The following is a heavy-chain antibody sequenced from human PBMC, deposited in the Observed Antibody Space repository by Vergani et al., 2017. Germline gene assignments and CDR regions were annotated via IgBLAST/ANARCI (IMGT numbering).Heavy chain of an antibody. Sequence: EVQLVESGGGIVKPGGSLRLSCAASGFTFSSYSMNWVRQAPGKGLEWVSSISSSSSYIYYADSVKGRFTISRDNAKNSLYLQMNSLRAEDTAVYYCAREDGCSSTSCSDLAFDIWGQGTMVTVSS. V-gene: IGHV3-21*01. CDR2: ISSSSSYI. D-gene: IGHD2-2*01. CDR1: GFTFSSYS. CDR3: AREDGCSSTSCSDLAFDI. J-gene: IGHJ3*02.